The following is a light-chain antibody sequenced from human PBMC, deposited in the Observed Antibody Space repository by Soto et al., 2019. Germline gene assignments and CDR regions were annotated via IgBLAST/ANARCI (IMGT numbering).Light chain of an antibody. CDR1: QSVSSSY. CDR3: QQYGSSLFT. V-gene: IGKV3-20*01. Sequence: EIVLTQSPGTLSLSPGERATLSCRARQSVSSSYLAWYQQKPGQAPRLLIYGASSRATGIPDRFSGSGSGTDFTLTISRLEPEDFAAYYCQQYGSSLFTFGPGTKVDIQ. J-gene: IGKJ3*01. CDR2: GAS.